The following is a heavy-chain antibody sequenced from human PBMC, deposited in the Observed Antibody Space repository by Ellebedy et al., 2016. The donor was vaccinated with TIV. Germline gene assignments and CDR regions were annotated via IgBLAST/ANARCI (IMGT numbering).Heavy chain of an antibody. J-gene: IGHJ6*02. Sequence: SVKGRFTISRDNAKNSLFLQMNSLKTEDTAVYYCTRHCINGVCSRYYYYGMDVWGQGTTVTVSS. V-gene: IGHV3-21*03. CDR3: TRHCINGVCSRYYYYGMDV. D-gene: IGHD2-8*01.